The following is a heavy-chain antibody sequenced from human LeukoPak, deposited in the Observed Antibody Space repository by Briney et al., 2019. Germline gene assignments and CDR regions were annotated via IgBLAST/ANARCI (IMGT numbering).Heavy chain of an antibody. J-gene: IGHJ4*02. Sequence: SETLSLTCTVSGGSISSYYWSWIRQPPGKGLEWIGYIYYSGSTNYNPSLKSRVTISVDTSKNQFSLKLSSVTAADTAVYYCVRGNVVPAATYYFDYWGQGTLVTVSS. CDR1: GGSISSYY. V-gene: IGHV4-59*01. CDR3: VRGNVVPAATYYFDY. CDR2: IYYSGST. D-gene: IGHD2-2*01.